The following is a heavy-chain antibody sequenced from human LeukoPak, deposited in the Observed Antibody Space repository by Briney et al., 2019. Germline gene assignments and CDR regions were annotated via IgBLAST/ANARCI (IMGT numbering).Heavy chain of an antibody. CDR1: GYSFNSYW. V-gene: IGHV5-51*01. CDR3: ARNHASGVWFGELLFDY. J-gene: IGHJ4*02. Sequence: GESLKIPCKGCGYSFNSYWIGWVRQMPGKGLEWVGIIYPGDSDTRYRPSFQGQVTISADQSISTAYRQWSSLKASDTAMYYCARNHASGVWFGELLFDYWGQGTLVTASS. D-gene: IGHD3-10*01. CDR2: IYPGDSDT.